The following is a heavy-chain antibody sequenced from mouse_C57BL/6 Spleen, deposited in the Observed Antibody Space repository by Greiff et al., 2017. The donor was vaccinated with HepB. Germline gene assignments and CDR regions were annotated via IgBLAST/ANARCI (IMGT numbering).Heavy chain of an antibody. Sequence: EVKLMESGPGLVKPSQSLSLTCSVTGYSITSGYYWNWIRQFPGNKLEWMGYISYDGSNNYNPSLKNRISITRDTSKNQFFLKLNSVTTEDTATYYCARDPIYYGNSYAMDYWGQGTSVTVSS. CDR3: ARDPIYYGNSYAMDY. J-gene: IGHJ4*01. CDR2: ISYDGSN. V-gene: IGHV3-6*01. D-gene: IGHD2-1*01. CDR1: GYSITSGYY.